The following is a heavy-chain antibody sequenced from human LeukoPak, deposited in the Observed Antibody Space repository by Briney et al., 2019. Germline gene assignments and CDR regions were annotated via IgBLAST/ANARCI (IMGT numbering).Heavy chain of an antibody. D-gene: IGHD6-19*01. V-gene: IGHV3-20*04. CDR1: GFTFDDYD. Sequence: GGSLSLSCAASGFTFDDYDMSWVRQAPGKGLEWVSNINWNGGYIGYAESVKGRFTISRDNAKNSLYLQMNSLRAEDTAVYYCARRGPSVAGPYDYWGQGTLVTVSS. CDR2: INWNGGYI. J-gene: IGHJ4*02. CDR3: ARRGPSVAGPYDY.